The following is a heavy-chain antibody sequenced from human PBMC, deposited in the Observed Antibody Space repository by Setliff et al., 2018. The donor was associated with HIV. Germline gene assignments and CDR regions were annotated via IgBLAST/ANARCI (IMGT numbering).Heavy chain of an antibody. CDR3: ARGGEGEFLWFGNFSYYIDY. CDR1: GGSFSGYY. D-gene: IGHD3-10*01. V-gene: IGHV4-34*01. Sequence: SETLSLTCAVYGGSFSGYYWNWIRQPPGKGLEWIGEINAGGTTNYNPSLKSRVTLSLDTSNNYFALKLSSMTAADTAVYYCARGGEGEFLWFGNFSYYIDYWGQGTLVTVSS. CDR2: INAGGTT. J-gene: IGHJ4*02.